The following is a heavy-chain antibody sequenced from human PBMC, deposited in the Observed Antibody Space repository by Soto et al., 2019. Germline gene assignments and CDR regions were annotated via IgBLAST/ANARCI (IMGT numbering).Heavy chain of an antibody. Sequence: EVQLVESGGGLVQPGRSLRLSCAASGFTFDDYAMQWVRQAPGKGLEWVSGISWNSGSIGYADSVKGRFTISRDNAKNSLYMQMNSLRAEDTALYYCAKDIQDYGDFIYWYFDLWVRGTLVTVSS. CDR1: GFTFDDYA. CDR3: AKDIQDYGDFIYWYFDL. CDR2: ISWNSGSI. D-gene: IGHD4-17*01. J-gene: IGHJ2*01. V-gene: IGHV3-9*01.